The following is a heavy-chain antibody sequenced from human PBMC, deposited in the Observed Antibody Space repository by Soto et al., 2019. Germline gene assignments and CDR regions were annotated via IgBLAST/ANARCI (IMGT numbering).Heavy chain of an antibody. J-gene: IGHJ3*02. CDR1: GYTFTGYY. V-gene: IGHV1-2*04. D-gene: IGHD3-22*01. Sequence: ASVKVSCKASGYTFTGYYMHWVRQAPGQGLEWMGWINPNSGGTNYAQKFQGWVTMTRDASISTAYMELSRLRSDDTAVYYSAKGTNYYDSSATPGDDAFDIWGQGTMVAASS. CDR3: AKGTNYYDSSATPGDDAFDI. CDR2: INPNSGGT.